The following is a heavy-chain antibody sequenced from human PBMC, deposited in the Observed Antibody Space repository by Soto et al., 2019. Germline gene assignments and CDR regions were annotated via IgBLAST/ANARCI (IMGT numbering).Heavy chain of an antibody. V-gene: IGHV3-48*01. CDR3: ARSITDYYDSSGYYDDY. D-gene: IGHD3-22*01. J-gene: IGHJ4*02. CDR1: GFTFSTYS. Sequence: PGGSLRLSCAASGFTFSTYSMNWVRQAPGKGLEWVSYISSSSSTIFYTDSVKGRFTVSRDNAKNSLYLQMNSLRVEDTAVYYCARSITDYYDSSGYYDDYWGQGTLVTVSS. CDR2: ISSSSSTI.